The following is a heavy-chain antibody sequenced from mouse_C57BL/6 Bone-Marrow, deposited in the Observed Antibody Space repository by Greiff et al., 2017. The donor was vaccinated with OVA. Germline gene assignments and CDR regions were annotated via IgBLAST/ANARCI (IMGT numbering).Heavy chain of an antibody. CDR3: ARFYYSVVGY. J-gene: IGHJ2*01. V-gene: IGHV1-64*01. D-gene: IGHD1-1*01. CDR2: IHPNSGST. Sequence: VKLQQSGAELVKPGASVKLSCKASGYTFTSYWMHWVKQRPGQGLEWIGMIHPNSGSTNYNEKFKSKATLTVDKSSSTAYMQLSSLTSEDSAVYYCARFYYSVVGYWGQGTTLTVSS. CDR1: GYTFTSYW.